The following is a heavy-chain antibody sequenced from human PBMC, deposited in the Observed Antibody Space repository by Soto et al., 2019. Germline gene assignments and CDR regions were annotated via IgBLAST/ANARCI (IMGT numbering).Heavy chain of an antibody. CDR3: AAGGEYYGSGSYYYGMDV. V-gene: IGHV1-58*02. CDR1: GFTFTSSA. J-gene: IGHJ6*02. CDR2: IVVGSGNT. Sequence: ASVKVSCKASGFTFTSSAMQWVRQARGQRLEWIGWIVVGSGNTNYAQKFQERVTITRDMSTSTAYMELSSLRSEDTAVYYCAAGGEYYGSGSYYYGMDVWGQGTTVTVSS. D-gene: IGHD3-10*01.